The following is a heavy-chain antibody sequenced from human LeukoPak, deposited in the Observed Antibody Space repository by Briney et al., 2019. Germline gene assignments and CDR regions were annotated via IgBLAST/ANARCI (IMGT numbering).Heavy chain of an antibody. CDR1: GLTFNAFG. J-gene: IGHJ4*02. Sequence: GGSLRLSCAASGLTFNAFGMNWVRQAPGKGLEWVSGISGSGGITYYADSVKGRFTISRDNSKNTLYLQMKSLRAEDTAVYYCAKGALRSPVDYWGQGTLVTVSS. CDR2: ISGSGGIT. V-gene: IGHV3-23*01. CDR3: AKGALRSPVDY.